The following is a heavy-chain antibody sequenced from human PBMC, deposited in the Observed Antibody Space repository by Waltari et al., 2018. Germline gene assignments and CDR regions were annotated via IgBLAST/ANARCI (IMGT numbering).Heavy chain of an antibody. V-gene: IGHV3-53*01. D-gene: IGHD1-26*01. Sequence: EVQLVESGGGLIQPGGSLRLSCAASGFTVSSNYMSWVRQAPGKGLEWVSVIYSGGSTYYADSVKGRFTISRDNSKNTLYLQMNSLRAEDTAVYYCARSHKKWELVRFYYYYGMDVWGQGTTVTVSS. J-gene: IGHJ6*02. CDR2: IYSGGST. CDR1: GFTVSSNY. CDR3: ARSHKKWELVRFYYYYGMDV.